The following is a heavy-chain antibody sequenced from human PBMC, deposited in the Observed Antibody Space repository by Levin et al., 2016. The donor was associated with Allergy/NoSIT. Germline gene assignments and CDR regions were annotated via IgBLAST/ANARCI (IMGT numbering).Heavy chain of an antibody. CDR1: GFNFGDFG. CDR3: TRGRLRWNYDYGYFDY. Sequence: GESLKISCTASGFNFGDFGMSWVRQAPGKGLEWVSFIRRKANGGAADYAASVRDRFTMSRDDSESIAYLQMDSLGTEDTAVYYCTRGRLRWNYDYGYFDYWGQGALVTVSS. CDR2: IRRKANGGAA. J-gene: IGHJ4*02. D-gene: IGHD4/OR15-4a*01. V-gene: IGHV3-49*04.